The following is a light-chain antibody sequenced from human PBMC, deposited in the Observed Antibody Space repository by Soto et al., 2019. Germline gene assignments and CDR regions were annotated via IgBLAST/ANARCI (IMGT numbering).Light chain of an antibody. J-gene: IGKJ1*01. CDR2: GAS. CDR3: LQDINYPWT. V-gene: IGKV3D-7*01. Sequence: EIVMTQSPATLSVSPGERATLSCRASQSVSSSYLAWYQQKPGQAPRLLIYGASNRATDIPARFSGSGSGTDFTLAISSLQPEDSATYYCLQDINYPWTFGQGTKVDIK. CDR1: QSVSSSY.